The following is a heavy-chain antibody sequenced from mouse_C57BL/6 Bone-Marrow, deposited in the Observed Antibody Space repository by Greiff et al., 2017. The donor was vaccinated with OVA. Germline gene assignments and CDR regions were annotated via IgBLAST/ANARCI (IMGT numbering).Heavy chain of an antibody. D-gene: IGHD2-14*01. CDR3: ARRVRRRRLGAMDY. Sequence: VQLVESDAELVKPGASVKISCKVSGYTFTDHTINWMKQRPEQGLEWIGYIYARDGSNKYNEQFKGKATLTADKYSSTAYMLLNSLTSEDAAVDFCARRVRRRRLGAMDYWGQGTLVTVSS. J-gene: IGHJ4*01. CDR1: GYTFTDHT. CDR2: IYARDGSN. V-gene: IGHV1-78*01.